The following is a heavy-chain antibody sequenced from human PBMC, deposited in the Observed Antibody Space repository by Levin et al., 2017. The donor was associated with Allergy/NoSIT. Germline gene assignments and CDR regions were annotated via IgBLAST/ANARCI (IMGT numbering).Heavy chain of an antibody. J-gene: IGHJ4*02. CDR3: ARASILRAVVIGGSFDY. V-gene: IGHV3-33*01. D-gene: IGHD3-10*01. CDR2: IWYDGSNK. CDR1: GFTFSSYG. Sequence: GGSLRLSCAASGFTFSSYGMHWVRQAPGKGLEWVAVIWYDGSNKYYADSVKGRFTISRDNSKNTLYLQMNSLGAEDTAVYYCARASILRAVVIGGSFDYWGQGTLVTVSS.